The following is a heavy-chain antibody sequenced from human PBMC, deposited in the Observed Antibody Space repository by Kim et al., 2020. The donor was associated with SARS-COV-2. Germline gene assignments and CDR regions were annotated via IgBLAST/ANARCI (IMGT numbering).Heavy chain of an antibody. CDR1: GGSISSSSYY. V-gene: IGHV4-39*07. CDR3: AGIVGPLFAS. J-gene: IGHJ4*02. Sequence: SETLSLTCTVSGGSISSSSYYWGWIRQPPGKGLEWIGSIYYSGSTYYNPSLKCRVTISVDTSKNKSSLKLNSVTAADTAVYYFAGIVGPLFASWGQGTL. D-gene: IGHD3-22*01. CDR2: IYYSGST.